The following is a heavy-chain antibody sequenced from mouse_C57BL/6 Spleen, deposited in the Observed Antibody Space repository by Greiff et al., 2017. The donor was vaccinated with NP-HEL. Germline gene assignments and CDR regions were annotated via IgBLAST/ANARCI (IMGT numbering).Heavy chain of an antibody. J-gene: IGHJ2*01. CDR1: GFNFKDYY. D-gene: IGHD2-5*01. V-gene: IGHV14-1*01. CDR3: TVYYSNSIYFGD. CDR2: IDPDDGDT. Sequence: VQLQQSGAELVRPGASVKLSCTASGFNFKDYYMHWVQQRPEQGLEWIGRIDPDDGDTDYPPKFQGKATMTADTSTNTSYLQLSSRTAEDTAFYYCTVYYSNSIYFGDWGQGTTLTVSS.